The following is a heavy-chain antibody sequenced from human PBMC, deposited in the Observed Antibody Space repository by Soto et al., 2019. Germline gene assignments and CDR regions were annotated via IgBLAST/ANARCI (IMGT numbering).Heavy chain of an antibody. CDR3: AKTGSSSAGFDY. D-gene: IGHD6-6*01. Sequence: EVQLVESGGGLVQPGRSLRLSCAASGFTFDDYAMHWVRQAPGKGLEWVSGISWNSGSIGYADSVNGRFTISRDNAKNSLYLQMNSLRAEDTALYYCAKTGSSSAGFDYWGQGTLVTVSS. V-gene: IGHV3-9*01. CDR1: GFTFDDYA. J-gene: IGHJ4*02. CDR2: ISWNSGSI.